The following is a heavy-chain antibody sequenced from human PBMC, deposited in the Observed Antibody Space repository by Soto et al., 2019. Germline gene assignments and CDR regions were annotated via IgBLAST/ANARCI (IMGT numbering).Heavy chain of an antibody. CDR3: ARPGVRATMADAFDI. CDR1: GYTFTGYY. Sequence: ASVKVSCKASGYTFTGYYMHWVRQAPGQGLEWMGWINPNSGGTNYAQKFQGWVTMTRDTSISTAYMELSRLRSDDTAVYYCARPGVRATMADAFDIWGQGTMVTVSS. V-gene: IGHV1-2*04. D-gene: IGHD1-26*01. J-gene: IGHJ3*02. CDR2: INPNSGGT.